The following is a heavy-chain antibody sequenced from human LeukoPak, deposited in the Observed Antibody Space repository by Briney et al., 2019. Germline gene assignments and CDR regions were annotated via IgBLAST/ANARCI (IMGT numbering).Heavy chain of an antibody. CDR1: GYTFTGYY. Sequence: AASVKVSCKASGYTFTGYYMNWVRQAPGQGLEWMGWINSDSGFTKYAQKFQGRVTMTRDTSITTVYMDLTRLTSDDTAVYYCARKFDMKGIDPWGQGTLVTVSS. CDR3: ARKFDMKGIDP. D-gene: IGHD2-15*01. CDR2: INSDSGFT. V-gene: IGHV1-2*02. J-gene: IGHJ5*02.